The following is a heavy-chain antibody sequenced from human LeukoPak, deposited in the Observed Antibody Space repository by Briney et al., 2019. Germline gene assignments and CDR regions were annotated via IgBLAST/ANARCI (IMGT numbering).Heavy chain of an antibody. Sequence: SETLSLTCTVSGGSISSGGYYWSWIRQHPGKGLEWIGYIYYSGSTYYNPSLKSRVTISVDTSKNQFSLKLSSVTAADTAVYYCARDHGGERDSSGRYIDYWGQGTLVTVSS. V-gene: IGHV4-31*03. CDR2: IYYSGST. CDR3: ARDHGGERDSSGRYIDY. CDR1: GGSISSGGYY. D-gene: IGHD3-22*01. J-gene: IGHJ4*02.